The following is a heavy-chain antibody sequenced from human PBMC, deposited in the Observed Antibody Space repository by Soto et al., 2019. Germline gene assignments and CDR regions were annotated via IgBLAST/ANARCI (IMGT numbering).Heavy chain of an antibody. V-gene: IGHV3-30-3*01. CDR1: GFTFSSYA. Sequence: GGSLRLSCAASGFTFSSYAMHWVRQAPGKGLEWVAVISYDGSNKYYADSVKGRFTISRDNSKNTLYLQMNSLRAEDTAVYYCARVLNRRFLEWKAYGMDVWGQGTTVTVSS. CDR2: ISYDGSNK. CDR3: ARVLNRRFLEWKAYGMDV. D-gene: IGHD3-3*01. J-gene: IGHJ6*02.